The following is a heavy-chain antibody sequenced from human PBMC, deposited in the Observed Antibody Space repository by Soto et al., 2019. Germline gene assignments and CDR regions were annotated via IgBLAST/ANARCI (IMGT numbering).Heavy chain of an antibody. J-gene: IGHJ3*02. V-gene: IGHV1-58*02. D-gene: IGHD3-10*01. CDR2: IVVGSGNT. Sequence: ASVKVSCKASGFTFTSSAMQCVRQARGQRLEWIGWIVVGSGNTNYAQKFQERVTITRDMSTSTAYMELSSLRSEDTAVYYCAAEGVTMVRGVISDAFDIWGQGTMVTVSS. CDR1: GFTFTSSA. CDR3: AAEGVTMVRGVISDAFDI.